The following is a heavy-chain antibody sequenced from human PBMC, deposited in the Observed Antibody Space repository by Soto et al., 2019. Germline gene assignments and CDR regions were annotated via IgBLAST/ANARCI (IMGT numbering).Heavy chain of an antibody. V-gene: IGHV3-30-3*01. CDR2: ISYDGSNK. D-gene: IGHD3-22*01. J-gene: IGHJ4*02. Sequence: GGSLRLSCAASGFTFSSYAMHWVRQAPGKGLEWVAVISYDGSNKYCADSVKGRFTISRDNSKNTLYLQMNSLRAEDTAVYYCARDRWDYYDSSGILGYWGQGTLVTVSS. CDR3: ARDRWDYYDSSGILGY. CDR1: GFTFSSYA.